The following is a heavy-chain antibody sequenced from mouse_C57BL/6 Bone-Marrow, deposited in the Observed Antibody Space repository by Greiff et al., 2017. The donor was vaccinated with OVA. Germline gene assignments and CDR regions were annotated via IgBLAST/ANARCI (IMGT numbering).Heavy chain of an antibody. CDR3: ASYDGYSYYFDY. CDR2: IYPGSGST. V-gene: IGHV1-55*01. D-gene: IGHD2-3*01. Sequence: QVQLQQSGAELVKPGASVKMSCKASGYTFTSYWITWVKQRPGQGLEWIGDIYPGSGSTNYNEKFKSKATLTVDTSSSTAYMQLSSLTSEDSAVYYCASYDGYSYYFDYWGQGTTLTVSS. J-gene: IGHJ2*01. CDR1: GYTFTSYW.